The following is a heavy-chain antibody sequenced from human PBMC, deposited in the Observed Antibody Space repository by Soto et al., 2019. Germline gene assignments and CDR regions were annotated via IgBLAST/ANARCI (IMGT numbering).Heavy chain of an antibody. J-gene: IGHJ5*02. CDR1: GGSFSGYY. CDR3: ARGRKMITFGGVIVYNWFDP. CDR2: INHSGST. V-gene: IGHV4-34*01. Sequence: SETLSLTCAVYGGSFSGYYWSWIRQPPGKGLEWIGEINHSGSTNYNPSLKSRVTISVDTSKNQFSLKLSSVTAADTAVYYCARGRKMITFGGVIVYNWFDPWGQGTLVTVSS. D-gene: IGHD3-16*02.